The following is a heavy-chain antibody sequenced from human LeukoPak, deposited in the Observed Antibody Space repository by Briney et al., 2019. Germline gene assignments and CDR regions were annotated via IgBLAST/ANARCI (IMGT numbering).Heavy chain of an antibody. CDR1: GYTFTGYY. D-gene: IGHD6-13*01. V-gene: IGHV1-2*02. CDR2: INPNSGGT. J-gene: IGHJ6*03. Sequence: ASVKVSCKASGYTFTGYYMHWVRQAPGRGLEWMGWINPNSGGTNYAQKFQGRVTMTRDASISTAYMELSRLRSDDTAVYYCARERASIAAAGTAYMDVWGKGTTVTVSS. CDR3: ARERASIAAAGTAYMDV.